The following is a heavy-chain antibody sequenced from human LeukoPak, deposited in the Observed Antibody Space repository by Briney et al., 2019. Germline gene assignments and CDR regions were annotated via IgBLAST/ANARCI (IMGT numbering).Heavy chain of an antibody. J-gene: IGHJ4*02. V-gene: IGHV3-30*02. D-gene: IGHD3-10*01. CDR1: GFTLRSYG. CDR2: IRYDGSNK. Sequence: GGSLRLSCAASGFTLRSYGMHWVRQAPGKGLVWVAFIRYDGSNKYYTDSVKGRFTISRDNSNNTLYLQMNSLRAEDTAVYYCAKDGDGYYGSGSYSEYWGQGTLVTVSS. CDR3: AKDGDGYYGSGSYSEY.